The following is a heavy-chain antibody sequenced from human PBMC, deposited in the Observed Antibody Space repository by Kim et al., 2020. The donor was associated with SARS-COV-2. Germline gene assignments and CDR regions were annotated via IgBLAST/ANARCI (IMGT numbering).Heavy chain of an antibody. J-gene: IGHJ5*02. Sequence: YYEDSVKCRFTNCRDNAKNSLYLQMNSLRAEDTAVYYCARDLFSGSYRHPWGQGTLVTVSS. CDR3: ARDLFSGSYRHP. V-gene: IGHV3-21*01. D-gene: IGHD1-26*01.